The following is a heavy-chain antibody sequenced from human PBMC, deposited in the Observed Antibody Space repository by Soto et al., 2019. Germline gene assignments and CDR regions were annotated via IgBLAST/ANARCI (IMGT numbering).Heavy chain of an antibody. D-gene: IGHD4-4*01. CDR2: MIPNSGKT. Sequence: GAPVKVSGKAAGGTFSSYAITWVRQAPGQGLEWMGWMIPNSGKTDYAQKFQGRVTMTRNTSISTAYMELSSLRSEDTAVYYCARGYSNYSYYMDVWGKGTTVTVSS. V-gene: IGHV1-8*02. CDR3: ARGYSNYSYYMDV. J-gene: IGHJ6*03. CDR1: GGTFSSYA.